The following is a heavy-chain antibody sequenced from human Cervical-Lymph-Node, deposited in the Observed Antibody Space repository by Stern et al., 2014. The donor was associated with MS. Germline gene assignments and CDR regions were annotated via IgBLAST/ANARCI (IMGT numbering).Heavy chain of an antibody. D-gene: IGHD6-19*01. CDR1: GGSISSYY. CDR3: ARVSEQWLLPFDY. Sequence: QVQLQESGPGLVKPAETLSLTCTVSGGSISSYYWSRIRQPPGKGLEWIGYIYYSGRTKYNPSLKSRVTISLDPSKTQLYLQLNSVTAADTAVYYCARVSEQWLLPFDYWGQGTLVTVSS. V-gene: IGHV4-59*01. CDR2: IYYSGRT. J-gene: IGHJ4*02.